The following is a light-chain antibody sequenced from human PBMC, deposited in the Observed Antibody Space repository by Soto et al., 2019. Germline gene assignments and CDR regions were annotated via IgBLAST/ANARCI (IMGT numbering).Light chain of an antibody. CDR3: QQRNYWPRT. CDR1: QSVSSY. V-gene: IGKV3-11*01. Sequence: EIVLTQSPGTLSLSPGERATLSCRASQSVSSYLTWYQQKPGQAPRFLIYDASNRATGIPARFSGSGSGTDFTLTISSLEPEDFAVYYCQQRNYWPRTFGQGTKVEIK. CDR2: DAS. J-gene: IGKJ1*01.